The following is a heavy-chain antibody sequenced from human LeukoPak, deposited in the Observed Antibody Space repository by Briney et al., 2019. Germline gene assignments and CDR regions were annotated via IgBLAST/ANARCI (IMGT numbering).Heavy chain of an antibody. CDR1: GGSISSGDYY. Sequence: SETLSLTCTVSGGSISSGDYYWSWIRQPPGKGLGWIGYIYYSGSTNYNPSLKSRVTISVDTSKNQFSLKLTSVTAADTAVYYCARHKSHIAAGTWFDPWGQGTLVTVSP. J-gene: IGHJ5*02. CDR2: IYYSGST. D-gene: IGHD6-13*01. CDR3: ARHKSHIAAGTWFDP. V-gene: IGHV4-30-4*01.